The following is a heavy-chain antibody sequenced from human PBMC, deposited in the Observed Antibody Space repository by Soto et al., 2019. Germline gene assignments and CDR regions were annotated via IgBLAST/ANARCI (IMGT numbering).Heavy chain of an antibody. D-gene: IGHD6-13*01. Sequence: GASVKVSCKASGYTFTSYGIHWVRQAPGQRLEWMGWINAANGDTKYSPKFQGRVTITRDTSASTAYMELSSLRSEDTAVYYCVRRHVSATGTDWFDPWGQGTLVTVS. CDR3: VRRHVSATGTDWFDP. J-gene: IGHJ5*02. CDR2: INAANGDT. V-gene: IGHV1-3*01. CDR1: GYTFTSYG.